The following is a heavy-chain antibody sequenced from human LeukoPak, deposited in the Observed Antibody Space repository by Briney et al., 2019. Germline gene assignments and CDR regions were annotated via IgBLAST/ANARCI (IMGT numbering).Heavy chain of an antibody. CDR2: ITVSGGRT. D-gene: IGHD3-10*02. CDR1: GLILSSYV. CDR3: AVEDRITMS. V-gene: IGHV3-23*01. J-gene: IGHJ5*02. Sequence: PGGSLRLSCAASGLILSSYVMSWVRQAPGKGLEWVSTITVSGGRTYYADSVKGRFTISRDNSKNTLYLQMNSLRAEDTAVYYCAVEDRITMSWGQGTLVTVSS.